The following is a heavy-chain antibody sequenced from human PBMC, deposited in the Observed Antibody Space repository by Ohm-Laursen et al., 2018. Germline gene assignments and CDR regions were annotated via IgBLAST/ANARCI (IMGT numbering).Heavy chain of an antibody. CDR1: GYTFTGYY. CDR3: ASSYSSGWYSRY. J-gene: IGHJ4*02. D-gene: IGHD6-19*01. CDR2: INPNSGGT. V-gene: IGHV1-2*02. Sequence: ASVKVSCKASGYTFTGYYMHWVRQAPGQGLEWMGWINPNSGGTNYAQKFQGRVTITADKSTSTAYMELSSLRSEDTAVYYCASSYSSGWYSRYWGQGTLVTVSS.